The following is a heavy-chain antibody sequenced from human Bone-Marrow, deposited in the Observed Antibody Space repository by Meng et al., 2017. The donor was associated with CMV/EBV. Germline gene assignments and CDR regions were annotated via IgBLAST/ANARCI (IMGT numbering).Heavy chain of an antibody. CDR3: AREGCSGGSCYSSYYYGMDV. CDR1: GYTFTSYY. Sequence: SCKASGYTFTSYYMHWVRQAPGKGLEWVAVISYDGSNKYYADSVKGRFTISRDNSKNTLYLQMNSLRAEDTAVYYCAREGCSGGSCYSSYYYGMDVWGQGTTVTVSS. CDR2: ISYDGSNK. J-gene: IGHJ6*02. V-gene: IGHV3-30*04. D-gene: IGHD2-15*01.